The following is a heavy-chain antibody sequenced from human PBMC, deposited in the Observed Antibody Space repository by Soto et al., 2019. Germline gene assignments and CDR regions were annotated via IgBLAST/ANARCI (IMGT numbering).Heavy chain of an antibody. V-gene: IGHV3-23*01. CDR3: AKGRIGWFGDPYYYYGMDV. J-gene: IGHJ6*02. CDR1: GFTFSSYA. D-gene: IGHD3-10*01. CDR2: ISGSGGST. Sequence: GGSLRLSCAASGFTFSSYAMHWVRQAPGKGLEWVSAISGSGGSTYYADSVKGRFTISRDNSKNTLYLQMNSLRAEDTAVYYSAKGRIGWFGDPYYYYGMDVWGQGTTVTVSS.